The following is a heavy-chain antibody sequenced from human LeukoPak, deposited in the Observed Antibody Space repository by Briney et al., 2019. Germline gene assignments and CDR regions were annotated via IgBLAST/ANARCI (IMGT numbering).Heavy chain of an antibody. CDR3: ASGMTTVTTDFDY. D-gene: IGHD4-17*01. J-gene: IGHJ4*02. Sequence: GGSLGLSCAASGFTFSSYAMSWVRQAPGKGLEWVSAISGSGGSTYYADSVKGRLTISRDNSKNTLYLQMNSLRAEDTAVYYCASGMTTVTTDFDYWGQGTLVTVSS. CDR2: ISGSGGST. V-gene: IGHV3-23*01. CDR1: GFTFSSYA.